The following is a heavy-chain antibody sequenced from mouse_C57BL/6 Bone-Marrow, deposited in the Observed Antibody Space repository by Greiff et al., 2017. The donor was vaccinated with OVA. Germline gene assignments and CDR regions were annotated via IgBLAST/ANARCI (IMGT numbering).Heavy chain of an antibody. J-gene: IGHJ4*01. Sequence: VQLQESGAELARPGASVKLSCKASGYTFTSYGISWVKQRTGQGLEWIGEIYPRSGNTYYNEKFKGKATLTADKSSSTAYMELRSLTSEDSAVYFCARSLLLLHYAMDYWGQGTSVTVSS. CDR1: GYTFTSYG. CDR2: IYPRSGNT. V-gene: IGHV1-81*01. CDR3: ARSLLLLHYAMDY. D-gene: IGHD1-1*01.